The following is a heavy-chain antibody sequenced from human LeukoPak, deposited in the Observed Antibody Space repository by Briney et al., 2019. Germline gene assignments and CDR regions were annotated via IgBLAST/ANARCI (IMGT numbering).Heavy chain of an antibody. V-gene: IGHV3-30-3*01. J-gene: IGHJ4*02. CDR1: GFTFSSYA. CDR2: ISYDGSNK. D-gene: IGHD3-22*01. CDR3: ARPYYYDSSGYSFDY. Sequence: GRSLRLSCAASGFTFSSYAMRWVRQAPGKGLEWVAVISYDGSNKYYADSVKGRFTISRDNSKNTLYLQMNSLRAEDTAVYYCARPYYYDSSGYSFDYWGQGTLVTVSS.